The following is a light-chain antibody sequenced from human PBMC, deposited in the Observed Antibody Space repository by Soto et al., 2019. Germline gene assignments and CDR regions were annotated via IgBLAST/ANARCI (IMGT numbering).Light chain of an antibody. CDR1: NSNIGSNS. Sequence: QSVLTQPPSASGTPGQRVTISCSGSNSNIGSNSVDWYQQVPGTAPKLLVYSNDQRPSGVPDRFSGSKSGTSASLAISGLQSEDEADYYCAAWDGSLNAWVFGGGTKLTVL. CDR2: SND. CDR3: AAWDGSLNAWV. V-gene: IGLV1-44*01. J-gene: IGLJ3*02.